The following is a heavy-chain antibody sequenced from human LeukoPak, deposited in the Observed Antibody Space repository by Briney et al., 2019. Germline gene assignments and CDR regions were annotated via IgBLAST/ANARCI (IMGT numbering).Heavy chain of an antibody. V-gene: IGHV3-23*01. CDR3: AKALAYCGGDCYSFGGFFDY. CDR2: ICGIGGST. Sequence: GGSLRLSCAASGFTFSSYAMSWVRQAPGKGLEWVSAICGIGGSTYYADSVKGRSTISRDNSKNTLYLQMNSLRAEDTAVYYCAKALAYCGGDCYSFGGFFDYWGQGTLITVSS. J-gene: IGHJ4*02. CDR1: GFTFSSYA. D-gene: IGHD2-21*02.